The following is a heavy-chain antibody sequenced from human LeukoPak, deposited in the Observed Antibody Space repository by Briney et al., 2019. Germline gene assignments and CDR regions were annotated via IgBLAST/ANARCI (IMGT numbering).Heavy chain of an antibody. V-gene: IGHV4-59*01. CDR3: VTYYFDSSGPKKNY. CDR2: IYYSGST. D-gene: IGHD3-22*01. CDR1: GGSISSNY. J-gene: IGHJ4*02. Sequence: SETLSLTCTVSGGSISSNYWSWIRQPPGKGLEWIGYIYYSGSTNYNPSLKSRVAISVDTSKNQFSLKLSSVTAADTAVYYCVTYYFDSSGPKKNYWGQGTLVTVSS.